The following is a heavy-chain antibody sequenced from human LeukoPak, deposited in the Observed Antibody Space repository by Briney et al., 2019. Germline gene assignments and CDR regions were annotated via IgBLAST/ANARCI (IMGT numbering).Heavy chain of an antibody. CDR3: ARLDAGYSYVLAPFDY. Sequence: KPGESLKISCRGSGYSFTSYWIAWVRQMPGKGLEWMGIIYPGDSDIRYSPSFQGQVAISADKSISTAYLQWSSLKASDTAVYYCARLDAGYSYVLAPFDYWGQGTLVTVSS. V-gene: IGHV5-51*03. CDR2: IYPGDSDI. J-gene: IGHJ4*02. CDR1: GYSFTSYW. D-gene: IGHD5-18*01.